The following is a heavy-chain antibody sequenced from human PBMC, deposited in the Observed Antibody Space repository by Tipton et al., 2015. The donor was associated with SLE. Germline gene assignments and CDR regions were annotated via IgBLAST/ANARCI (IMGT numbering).Heavy chain of an antibody. V-gene: IGHV3-7*01. CDR1: GFTFSSYW. Sequence: GSLRLSCAASGFTFSSYWMSWVRQAPGKGLEWVANIKQDGSEKYYVDSVKGRFTISRDNAKNSLYLQMNSLRAEDTAVYYCARAGVFYYYGMDVWGQGTTVTVSS. CDR2: IKQDGSEK. J-gene: IGHJ6*02. D-gene: IGHD3-10*01. CDR3: ARAGVFYYYGMDV.